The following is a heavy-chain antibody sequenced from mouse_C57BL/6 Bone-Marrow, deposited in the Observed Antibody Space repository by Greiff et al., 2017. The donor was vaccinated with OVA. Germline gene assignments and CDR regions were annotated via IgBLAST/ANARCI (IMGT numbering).Heavy chain of an antibody. V-gene: IGHV5-9*01. CDR2: ISGGGGNT. J-gene: IGHJ3*01. Sequence: EVQVVESGGGLVKPGGSLKLSCAASGFTFSSYTMSWVRQTPEKRLEWVATISGGGGNTYYPDSVKGRFTISRDNAKNTLYLQMSSLRSEDTALYYCARHPYYGGFAYWGQGTLVTVSA. CDR3: ARHPYYGGFAY. D-gene: IGHD1-1*02. CDR1: GFTFSSYT.